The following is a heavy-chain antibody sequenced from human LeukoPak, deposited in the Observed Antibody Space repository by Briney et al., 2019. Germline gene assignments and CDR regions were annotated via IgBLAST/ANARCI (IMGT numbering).Heavy chain of an antibody. CDR1: GGSISSYY. D-gene: IGHD3-10*01. CDR3: ARDRSEVTMVRGVIASYYYYYYMDV. Sequence: SETLSLTRTVSGGSISSYYWSWIRQPAGKGLEWIGRIYTSGSTNYNPSLKSRVTMSVDTSKNQFSLKLSSVTAADTAVYYCARDRSEVTMVRGVIASYYYYYYMDVWGKGTTVTVS. J-gene: IGHJ6*03. CDR2: IYTSGST. V-gene: IGHV4-4*07.